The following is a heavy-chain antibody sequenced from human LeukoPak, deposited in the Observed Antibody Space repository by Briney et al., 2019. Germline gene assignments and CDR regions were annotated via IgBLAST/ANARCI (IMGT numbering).Heavy chain of an antibody. D-gene: IGHD3-10*01. V-gene: IGHV1-18*01. CDR1: GYSFRTYG. CDR3: ARGSGSTIYYAFDI. CDR2: VSVYNDYK. J-gene: IGHJ3*02. Sequence: ASVNVSCKASGYSFRTYGLTWVRQAPCQGLEWVGRVSVYNDYKLYAQKFQGRVTMTTDTSPSTAYMELRSLRSDDTAVYYCARGSGSTIYYAFDIWGQGTMVTVSS.